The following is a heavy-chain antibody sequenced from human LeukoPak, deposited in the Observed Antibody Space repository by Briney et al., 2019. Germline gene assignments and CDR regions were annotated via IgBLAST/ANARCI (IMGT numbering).Heavy chain of an antibody. CDR2: IYYSGST. D-gene: IGHD3-10*01. V-gene: IGHV4-31*03. CDR1: GGSISIGGYN. CDR3: ARDGGYGSGSYYMAY. J-gene: IGHJ4*02. Sequence: SETLSLTCTVSGGSISIGGYNWNWIRQHPGKGLEWIGYIYYSGSTSYNPSLKSRVIISIDRSKNQFSLKLSSVTAADSAVYYCARDGGYGSGSYYMAYWGQGTLVTVSS.